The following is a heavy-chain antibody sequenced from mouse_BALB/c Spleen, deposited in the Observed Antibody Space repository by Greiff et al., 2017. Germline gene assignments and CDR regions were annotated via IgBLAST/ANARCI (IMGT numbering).Heavy chain of an antibody. D-gene: IGHD1-1*01. V-gene: IGHV1S41*01. CDR3: LYYYGSKAY. CDR2: IAPGSGST. Sequence: DLVKPGASVKLSCKASGYTFTSYWINWIKQRPGQGLEWIGRIAPGSGSTYYNEMFKGKATLTVDKSSSTAYMQLSSLTSEDSAVYYCLYYYGSKAYWGQGTLVTVSA. J-gene: IGHJ3*01. CDR1: GYTFTSYW.